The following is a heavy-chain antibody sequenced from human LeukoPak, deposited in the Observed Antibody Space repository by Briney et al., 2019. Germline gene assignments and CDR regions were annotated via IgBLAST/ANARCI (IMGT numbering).Heavy chain of an antibody. Sequence: TSETLSLTCAVYGGSFSGYYWSWIRQPPGKGLEWIGEVNDSGSTNHNPSLKSRVTTSVDTSKNQFSLRLSSVTAADTAVYYCARVTGYVMEDYFDYWGQGTLVTVSS. CDR2: VNDSGST. CDR1: GGSFSGYY. D-gene: IGHD6-13*01. V-gene: IGHV4-34*01. J-gene: IGHJ4*02. CDR3: ARVTGYVMEDYFDY.